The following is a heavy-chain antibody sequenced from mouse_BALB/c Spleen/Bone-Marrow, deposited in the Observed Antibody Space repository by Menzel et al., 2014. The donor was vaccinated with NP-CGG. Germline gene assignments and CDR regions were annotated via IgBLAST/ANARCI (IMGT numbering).Heavy chain of an antibody. V-gene: IGHV5-9-3*01. CDR1: GFTFSTYA. D-gene: IGHD1-2*01. CDR2: ISSGGSYT. Sequence: EVKVVVSGGGLVTPGGSLKLPCAASGFTFSTYALSWVPQTPAKRPVWVATISSGGSYTEYPDSVKGRITISRDNAKNTLYLEMISLRSEDTAMYYCARHFITTATGAMDYWGQGTSVTVSS. J-gene: IGHJ4*01. CDR3: ARHFITTATGAMDY.